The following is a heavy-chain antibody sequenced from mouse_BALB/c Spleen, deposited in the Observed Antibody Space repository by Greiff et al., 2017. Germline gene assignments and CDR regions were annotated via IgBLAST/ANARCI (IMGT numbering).Heavy chain of an antibody. CDR3: SRGGSGSYYAMDY. Sequence: VQLVESGPGLVAPSQSLSITCTVSGFSLTGYGVNWVRQPPGKGLEWLGMIWGDGSTDYNSALKSRLSISKDNSKSQVFLKMNSLQTDDTARYYCSRGGSGSYYAMDYWGQGTSVTVSA. CDR2: IWGDGST. D-gene: IGHD1-1*01. V-gene: IGHV2-6-7*01. J-gene: IGHJ4*01. CDR1: GFSLTGYG.